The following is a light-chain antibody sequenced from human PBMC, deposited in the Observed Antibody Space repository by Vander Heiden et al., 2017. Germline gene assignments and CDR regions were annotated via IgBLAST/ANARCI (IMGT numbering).Light chain of an antibody. V-gene: IGLV3-19*01. CDR2: GKN. J-gene: IGLJ2*01. CDR1: SLRSYY. CDR3: NSRDSSGTHGV. Sequence: SSELTQDPAVSVALGQTVTITCQGDSLRSYYASWYQQKPGQAPVLVIYGKNNRPSGIPDRFSGSSSGNTASLTITGAQAEDEADYYCNSRDSSGTHGVFGGGTKLTVL.